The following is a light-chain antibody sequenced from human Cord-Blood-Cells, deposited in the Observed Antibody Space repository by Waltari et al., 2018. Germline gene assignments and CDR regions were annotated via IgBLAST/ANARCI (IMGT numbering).Light chain of an antibody. J-gene: IGLJ1*01. Sequence: QSALTQPPSASGSPGQSVTISCTGTSSDVGGYNYVSWYQQHPGQAPKLMIYEVSRRPSGVPERFSGSNSGNTASLTVAGLQAEDEADYYCSSYAGSNNFVFGTGTKVTVL. V-gene: IGLV2-8*01. CDR1: SSDVGGYNY. CDR3: SSYAGSNNFV. CDR2: EVS.